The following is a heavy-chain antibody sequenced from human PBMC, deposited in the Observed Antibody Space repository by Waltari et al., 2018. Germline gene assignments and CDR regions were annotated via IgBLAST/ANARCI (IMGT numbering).Heavy chain of an antibody. D-gene: IGHD2-21*01. Sequence: EVQLVESGGGLAQPGGSLRLSCAASGFTFSSYSMNWVRQAPGKGLEGVSYIRSGSGSIYYADSVKGRLTIARDNAKNSLYLQMNSLRAEDTAVYYCVRDEAWSFDYWGQGTLVTVSS. CDR1: GFTFSSYS. CDR2: IRSGSGSI. CDR3: VRDEAWSFDY. V-gene: IGHV3-48*04. J-gene: IGHJ4*02.